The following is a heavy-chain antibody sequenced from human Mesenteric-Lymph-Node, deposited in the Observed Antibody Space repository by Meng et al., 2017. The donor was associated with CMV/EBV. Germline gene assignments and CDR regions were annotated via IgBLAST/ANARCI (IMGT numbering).Heavy chain of an antibody. D-gene: IGHD6-19*01. V-gene: IGHV3-7*03. CDR3: AKDQQGQWLGDAFHM. Sequence: GESLKISCAASGFTFSSYWMSWARQAPGKGLEWVANIKQDGSEKYYVDSVKGRFTISRDNAKNSLYLQMNSLRAEDTALYYCAKDQQGQWLGDAFHMWGQGTMVTVSS. CDR2: IKQDGSEK. CDR1: GFTFSSYW. J-gene: IGHJ3*02.